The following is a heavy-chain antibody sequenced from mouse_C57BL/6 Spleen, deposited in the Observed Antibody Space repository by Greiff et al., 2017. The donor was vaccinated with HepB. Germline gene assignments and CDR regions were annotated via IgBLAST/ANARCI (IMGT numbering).Heavy chain of an antibody. CDR3: ARDPNDYDDYFDY. Sequence: EVKLVESVAELVRPGASVKLSCTASGFNIKNTYMHWVKQRPEQGLEWIGRIDPANGNTKYAPKFQGKATITADTSSNTAYLQLSSLTSEDTAIYYCARDPNDYDDYFDYWGQGTTLTVSS. D-gene: IGHD2-4*01. J-gene: IGHJ2*01. V-gene: IGHV14-3*01. CDR2: IDPANGNT. CDR1: GFNIKNTY.